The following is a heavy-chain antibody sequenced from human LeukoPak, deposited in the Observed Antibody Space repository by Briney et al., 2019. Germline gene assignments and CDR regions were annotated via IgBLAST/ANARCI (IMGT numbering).Heavy chain of an antibody. D-gene: IGHD3-10*01. CDR3: ARDRGDYYFDY. V-gene: IGHV3-7*01. CDR2: IKTDGSEK. J-gene: IGHJ4*02. CDR1: GFTFSSFW. Sequence: GGSLRLSCAASGFTFSSFWMAWVRQAPGKGLEWVANIKTDGSEKYYVGSVKGRFTISRDNAENSLYLQMNSLRAEDTAVYYCARDRGDYYFDYWGQGTLVTVSS.